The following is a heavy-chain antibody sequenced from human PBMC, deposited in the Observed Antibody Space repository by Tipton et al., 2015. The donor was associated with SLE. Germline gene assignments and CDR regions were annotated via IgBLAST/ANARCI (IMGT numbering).Heavy chain of an antibody. J-gene: IGHJ4*02. Sequence: GSLRLSCTVSGGSISNYYWTWIRQPPGKGLEWIGYIYYSGGTNYNPSLKSRVTISVDTSKNQFSLKLNSVTAADTAVYYCARSYYDFWSASVRGYCDYWGQGTLVTVSS. CDR3: ARSYYDFWSASVRGYCDY. CDR1: GGSISNYY. CDR2: IYYSGGT. D-gene: IGHD3-3*01. V-gene: IGHV4-59*01.